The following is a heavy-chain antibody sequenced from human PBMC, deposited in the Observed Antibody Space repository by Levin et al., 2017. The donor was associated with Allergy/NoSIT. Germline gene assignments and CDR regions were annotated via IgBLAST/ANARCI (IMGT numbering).Heavy chain of an antibody. CDR2: LSGSAGST. CDR3: AKVDYSNYVGWYYFDY. D-gene: IGHD4-11*01. J-gene: IGHJ4*02. CDR1: GFTFSSYA. Sequence: RAGGSLRLSCAASGFTFSSYAMSWVRQAPGKGLEWVSALSGSAGSTYYADSVKGRFTISRDNSKNTLFLQMNSLRAEDTAVYYCAKVDYSNYVGWYYFDYWGQGTLVTVSS. V-gene: IGHV3-23*01.